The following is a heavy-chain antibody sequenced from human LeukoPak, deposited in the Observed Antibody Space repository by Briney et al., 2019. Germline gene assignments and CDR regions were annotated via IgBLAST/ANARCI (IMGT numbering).Heavy chain of an antibody. CDR3: ARDIVVVVAATCGMDV. V-gene: IGHV3-30-3*01. Sequence: GGSLRLSCAASGFTFSSYAMHWVRQAPGKGLEWVAVISYDGSNKYYADSVKGRFTISRDNSKNTLYLQMNSLRAEDTAVYYCARDIVVVVAATCGMDVWGQGTTVTVSS. D-gene: IGHD2-15*01. CDR2: ISYDGSNK. J-gene: IGHJ6*02. CDR1: GFTFSSYA.